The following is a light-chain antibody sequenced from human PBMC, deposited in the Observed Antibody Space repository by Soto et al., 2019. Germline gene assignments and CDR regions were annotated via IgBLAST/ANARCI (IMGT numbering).Light chain of an antibody. V-gene: IGLV2-14*01. CDR1: SSDIGSYDF. CDR3: SSYTTSSSYV. CDR2: DVT. J-gene: IGLJ1*01. Sequence: QSALTQPASVSGSPGQAIIISCAGTSSDIGSYDFVSWHQQHPGKAPKLMIYDVTSRPSGVSYRFSGSKSGNTASLTISGLQAEDEADYYCSSYTTSSSYVFGTGTKVTVL.